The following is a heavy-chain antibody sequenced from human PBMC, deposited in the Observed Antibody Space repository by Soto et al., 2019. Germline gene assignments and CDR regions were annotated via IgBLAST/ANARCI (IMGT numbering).Heavy chain of an antibody. J-gene: IGHJ6*02. CDR1: GFFFSDYY. CDR2: ISGTGDTT. V-gene: IGHV3-11*01. Sequence: KPGGSPRLSCEACGFFFSDYYMSWIRQAPGKGLETLCSISGTGDTTSYADSVKGRFTISRDNAKNSLFLHLNSLSAGDKAVYYCAIGGGKIYYSGREVCGRRTTVAVCS. D-gene: IGHD3-3*01. CDR3: AIGGGKIYYSGREV.